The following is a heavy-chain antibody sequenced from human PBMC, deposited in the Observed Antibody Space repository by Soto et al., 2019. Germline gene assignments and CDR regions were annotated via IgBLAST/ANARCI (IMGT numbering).Heavy chain of an antibody. V-gene: IGHV5-51*01. CDR3: TRDASRDSSARGWFDP. D-gene: IGHD6-13*01. CDR1: GYTFNKYW. Sequence: GESLKISCKGSGYTFNKYWVGWARQMPGKGLEWMGIINPADSKTKSSPSLEGHVTISVDKSINTAYLQWNRLQASDTAIYFCTRDASRDSSARGWFDPWGPGTLVTVSS. CDR2: INPADSKT. J-gene: IGHJ5*02.